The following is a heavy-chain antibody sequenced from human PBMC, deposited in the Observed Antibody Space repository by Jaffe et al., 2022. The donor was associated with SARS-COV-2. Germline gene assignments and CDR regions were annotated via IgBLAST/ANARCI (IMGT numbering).Heavy chain of an antibody. V-gene: IGHV1-69*02. D-gene: IGHD3-10*01. J-gene: IGHJ6*02. CDR3: ARASAYGSGPGDYYGMDV. Sequence: QVQLVQSGAEVKKPGSSVKVSCKASGGTFSSYTISWVRQAPGQGLEWMGRIIPILGIANYAQKFQGRVTITADKSTSTAYMELSSLRSEDTAVYYCARASAYGSGPGDYYGMDVWGQGTTVTVSS. CDR1: GGTFSSYT. CDR2: IIPILGIA.